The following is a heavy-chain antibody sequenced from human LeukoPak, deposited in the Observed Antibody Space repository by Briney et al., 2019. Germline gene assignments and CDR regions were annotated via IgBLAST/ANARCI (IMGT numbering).Heavy chain of an antibody. CDR3: ARDKGYGDYGEDY. V-gene: IGHV3-21*01. CDR2: ISSSSSYI. D-gene: IGHD4-17*01. CDR1: GFTLSSYI. J-gene: IGHJ4*02. Sequence: GGSLRLSCAASGFTLSSYIMNWVRQAPGKGLEWVSSISSSSSYIYYADSVKGRFTISRDNAKNSLYLQMNSLRAEDTAVYYCARDKGYGDYGEDYWGQGTLVTVSS.